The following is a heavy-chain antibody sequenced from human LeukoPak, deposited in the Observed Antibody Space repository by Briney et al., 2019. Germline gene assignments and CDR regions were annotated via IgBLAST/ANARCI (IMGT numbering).Heavy chain of an antibody. CDR2: IYTSGST. V-gene: IGHV4-4*07. D-gene: IGHD6-6*01. J-gene: IGHJ4*02. CDR1: GGSISSYY. Sequence: SETLSLTCTVSGGSISSYYWSWIRQPAGKGLEWIGRIYTSGSTNYNPSLKSRVTMSVDTSKNQFSLKLSSVTAADTAVYYCARDKYTGSSSPFDYWGQGTLVTVSS. CDR3: ARDKYTGSSSPFDY.